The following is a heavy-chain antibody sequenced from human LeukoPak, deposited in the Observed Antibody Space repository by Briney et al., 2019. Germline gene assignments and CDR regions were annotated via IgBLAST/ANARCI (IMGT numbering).Heavy chain of an antibody. V-gene: IGHV1-69*13. J-gene: IGHJ6*03. Sequence: GASVKVSCKASGCTFSSHTISWVRQAPGQGPEWMGGIIPLFGTVQYAQKFQGRVTITADDSMTTAHMELSSLRSEDTAVYYCARDDPGRSSDDYYYYCYMDVWGKGTTVTVSS. CDR1: GCTFSSHT. D-gene: IGHD1-26*01. CDR3: ARDDPGRSSDDYYYYCYMDV. CDR2: IIPLFGTV.